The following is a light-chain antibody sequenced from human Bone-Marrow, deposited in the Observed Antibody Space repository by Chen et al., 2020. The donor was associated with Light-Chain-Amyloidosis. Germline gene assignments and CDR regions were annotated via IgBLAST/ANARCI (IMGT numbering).Light chain of an antibody. CDR1: QRVSSN. CDR3: QHYNSWPSWA. V-gene: IGKV3-15*01. CDR2: GAS. Sequence: VVMTQSPATLSVSPGERATLSCRASQRVSSNLAWYQQKPGRAPTLLIYGASTRATGIPARFNGSGSGRDFTLTISSLQSEDFAVYYCQHYNSWPSWAVGQGTKVEI. J-gene: IGKJ1*01.